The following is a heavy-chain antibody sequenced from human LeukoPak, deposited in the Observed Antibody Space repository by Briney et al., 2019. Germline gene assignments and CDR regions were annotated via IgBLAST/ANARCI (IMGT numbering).Heavy chain of an antibody. CDR3: ARLTNWAYDAFDI. D-gene: IGHD7-27*01. Sequence: PGGSLRLSCPASGFIVRSNYMSWVRPAPGKGLEWVSVIYSGGSKYYADSVQGRFTISRDHSQNPLFLQMNSLRAEDTAVYYCARLTNWAYDAFDIWGQGTMATVSS. CDR2: IYSGGSK. CDR1: GFIVRSNY. V-gene: IGHV3-53*01. J-gene: IGHJ3*02.